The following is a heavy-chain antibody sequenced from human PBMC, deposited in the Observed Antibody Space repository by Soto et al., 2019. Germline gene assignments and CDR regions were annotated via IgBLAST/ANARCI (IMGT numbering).Heavy chain of an antibody. Sequence: SETLSLTCTVSGGSISSYYWSWIRQPPGKGLEWIGYIYYSGSTNYNPSLKSRVTISVDTSKNQFSLKLSSVTAADTAVYYCARVSPDCSGGSCYFNRIAYYFDYWGQGTLVTVSS. CDR1: GGSISSYY. CDR3: ARVSPDCSGGSCYFNRIAYYFDY. CDR2: IYYSGST. J-gene: IGHJ4*02. V-gene: IGHV4-59*01. D-gene: IGHD2-15*01.